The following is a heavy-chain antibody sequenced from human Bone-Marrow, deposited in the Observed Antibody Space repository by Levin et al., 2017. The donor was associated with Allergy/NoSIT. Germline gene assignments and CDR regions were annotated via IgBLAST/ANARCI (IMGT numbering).Heavy chain of an antibody. CDR3: TTLILGYCSSTSCSDSKSLDY. J-gene: IGHJ4*02. V-gene: IGHV3-15*01. CDR2: IKSKTDGGTT. D-gene: IGHD2-2*01. CDR1: GFTFSNAW. Sequence: GGSLRLSCAASGFTFSNAWMSWVRQAPGKGLEWVGRIKSKTDGGTTDYAAPVKGRFTISRDDSKNTLYLQMNSLKTEDTAVYYCTTLILGYCSSTSCSDSKSLDYWGQGTLVTVSS.